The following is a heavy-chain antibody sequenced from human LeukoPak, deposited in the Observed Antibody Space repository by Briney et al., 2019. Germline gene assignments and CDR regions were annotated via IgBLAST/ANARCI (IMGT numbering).Heavy chain of an antibody. CDR3: ATVYSGSYRADY. D-gene: IGHD1-26*01. Sequence: ASVKVSCKVSGYTLTELSMHWVRHAPGKGLEWMGGFDPEDGETIYAQKYQGRVTITEDTSTDTAYMELSRLRSEDTAVYYCATVYSGSYRADYWGQGTLVTVSS. J-gene: IGHJ4*02. V-gene: IGHV1-24*01. CDR1: GYTLTELS. CDR2: FDPEDGET.